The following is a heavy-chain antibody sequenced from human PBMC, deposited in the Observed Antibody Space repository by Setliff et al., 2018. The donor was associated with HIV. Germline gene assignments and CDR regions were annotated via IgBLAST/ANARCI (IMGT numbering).Heavy chain of an antibody. CDR1: GFTFSSYS. J-gene: IGHJ3*02. Sequence: GGSLRLSCAASGFTFSSYSMNWVRQAPGKGLEWVSTISSGSTYIYYADSLKGRFTISRDNAKSSLYLQMNSLRAEDTAVYYCARSESGVTDAFDIWGQGAMVTVSS. V-gene: IGHV3-21*01. CDR3: ARSESGVTDAFDI. CDR2: ISSGSTYI. D-gene: IGHD3-10*01.